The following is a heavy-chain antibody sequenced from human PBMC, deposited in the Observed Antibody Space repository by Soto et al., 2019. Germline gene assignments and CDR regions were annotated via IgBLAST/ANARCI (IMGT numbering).Heavy chain of an antibody. Sequence: ASVKVSCKASGYAFSDFYVHWVRQAPGQGLEWMGWINPYSGATNYAQKFQDWVTMTGDASVSTAYLELTTLVSDDTAVYYCARARANVAPNWFDPWGQGTLVTVAS. CDR2: INPYSGAT. CDR1: GYAFSDFY. V-gene: IGHV1-2*04. J-gene: IGHJ5*02. CDR3: ARARANVAPNWFDP. D-gene: IGHD5-12*01.